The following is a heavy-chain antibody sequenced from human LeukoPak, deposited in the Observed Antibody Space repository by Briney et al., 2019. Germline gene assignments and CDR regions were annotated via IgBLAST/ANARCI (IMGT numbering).Heavy chain of an antibody. Sequence: GASVKVSCKASGYTFTGYYMHWVRQAPGQGLEWMGWINPNSGGTNYAQKFQGRVTMTRDTSISTAYMELSRLRSDDTAVYYCARDVYSSSYWFDPWGQGTLVTVSS. CDR2: INPNSGGT. V-gene: IGHV1-2*02. J-gene: IGHJ5*02. D-gene: IGHD6-6*01. CDR1: GYTFTGYY. CDR3: ARDVYSSSYWFDP.